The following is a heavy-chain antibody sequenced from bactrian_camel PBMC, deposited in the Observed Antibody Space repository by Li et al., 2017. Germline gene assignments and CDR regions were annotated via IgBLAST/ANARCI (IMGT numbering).Heavy chain of an antibody. Sequence: HVQLVESGGGSVQAGGSLRLSCTTAGFAFDVVDMGWYRQAPGHECELVASISIDGSTRYAGSVKGRTTISRDNAKTTLSLEMNALRFEDSGVYYCAADAYKIVVGSCPAKDFGYWGQGTQVTVS. V-gene: IGHV3S55*01. CDR1: GFAFDVVD. D-gene: IGHD6*01. CDR2: ISIDGST. J-gene: IGHJ6*01. CDR3: AADAYKIVVGSCPAKDFGY.